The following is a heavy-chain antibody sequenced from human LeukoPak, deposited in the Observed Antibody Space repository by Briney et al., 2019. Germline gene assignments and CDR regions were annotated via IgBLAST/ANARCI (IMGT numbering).Heavy chain of an antibody. D-gene: IGHD6-25*01. J-gene: IGHJ2*01. CDR2: IYYSGST. V-gene: IGHV4-59*08. CDR3: ARQGGGFSYFDL. Sequence: PSETLSLTCTVSGGSISSYYWSWIRQPPGKGLEGIGYIYYSGSTNYNPSLKSRVTISVDTSKTQFSLKLSSVPAADTAVYYCARQGGGFSYFDLWSRGTLVTVSS. CDR1: GGSISSYY.